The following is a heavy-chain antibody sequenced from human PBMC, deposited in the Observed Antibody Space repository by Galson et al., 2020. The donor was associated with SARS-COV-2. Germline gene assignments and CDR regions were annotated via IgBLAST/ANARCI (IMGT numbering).Heavy chain of an antibody. D-gene: IGHD3-10*01. J-gene: IGHJ4*02. CDR2: ISYDGSNK. CDR3: ARDGGGWFGD. Sequence: GESLKISCAASGFTFSSYAMHWVRQAPGKGLEWVAVISYDGSNKYYADSVKGRFTISRDNSKNTLYLQMNSLRAEDTAVYYCARDGGGWFGDWGQGTLVTVSS. V-gene: IGHV3-30-3*01. CDR1: GFTFSSYA.